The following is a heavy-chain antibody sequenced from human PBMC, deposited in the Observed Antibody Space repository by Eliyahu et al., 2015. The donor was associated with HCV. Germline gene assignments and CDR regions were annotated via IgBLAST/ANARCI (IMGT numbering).Heavy chain of an antibody. J-gene: IGHJ4*02. CDR1: GFTFXSYG. CDR3: AKDRGGSYQLLYSFDY. CDR2: ISYDGSNK. Sequence: QVQLVESGGGVVQPGXSLRXSCAASGFTFXSYGLHWVRQAPGKGLEWVAVISYDGSNKYYADSVKGRFTISRDNSKNTLYLQMNSLRAEDTAVYYCAKDRGGSYQLLYSFDYWGQGTLVTVSS. V-gene: IGHV3-30*18. D-gene: IGHD2-2*02.